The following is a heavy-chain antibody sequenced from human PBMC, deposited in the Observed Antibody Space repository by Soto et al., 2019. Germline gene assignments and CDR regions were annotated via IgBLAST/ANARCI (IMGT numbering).Heavy chain of an antibody. D-gene: IGHD2-2*01. V-gene: IGHV3-49*03. J-gene: IGHJ5*02. CDR3: TRGYCSSTSCYPTDP. CDR1: GFTFGDYA. CDR2: IRSKAYGGTT. Sequence: AGGALRLSCTASGFTFGDYAISWFRQAPGEGLEWVGFIRSKAYGGTTEYAASVKGRFTISRDDSKSIAYLQMNSLKTEDTAVYYCTRGYCSSTSCYPTDPWGQGTLVTVSS.